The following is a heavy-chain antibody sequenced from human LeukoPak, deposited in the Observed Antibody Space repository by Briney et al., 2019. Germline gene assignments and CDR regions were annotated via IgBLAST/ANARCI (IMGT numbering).Heavy chain of an antibody. CDR1: GYTFTSYD. V-gene: IGHV1-8*01. CDR3: GRGAIVVVEGNYYFDY. Sequence: GASVKVSCKASGYTFTSYDINWVRQATGQGLEWMGWMNPNSGNTGYAQKFQGRVTMTRNTSISTAYMELSSLRSEDPAVYYCGRGAIVVVEGNYYFDYWGQGTLVTVSS. CDR2: MNPNSGNT. D-gene: IGHD3-22*01. J-gene: IGHJ4*02.